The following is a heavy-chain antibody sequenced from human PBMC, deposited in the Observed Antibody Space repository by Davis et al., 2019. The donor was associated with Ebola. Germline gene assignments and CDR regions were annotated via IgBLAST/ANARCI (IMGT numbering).Heavy chain of an antibody. CDR3: ARGGVWWDAFDI. D-gene: IGHD2-15*01. CDR2: IIPIFGTA. V-gene: IGHV1-69*05. CDR1: GYTFSNYA. J-gene: IGHJ3*02. Sequence: AASVKVSCKASGYTFSNYAISWVRQAPGQGLEWMGGIIPIFGTANYAQKFQGRVTMTRNTSISTAYMELSSLRSEDTAVYYCARGGVWWDAFDIWGQGTMVTVSS.